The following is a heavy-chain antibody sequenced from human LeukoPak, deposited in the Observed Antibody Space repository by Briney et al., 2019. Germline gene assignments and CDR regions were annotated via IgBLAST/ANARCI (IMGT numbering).Heavy chain of an antibody. CDR3: ARVTSGSHGSYYFDY. CDR1: GGSISSYY. J-gene: IGHJ4*02. Sequence: LETLSFTCTVSGGSISSYYWSWIRQPPGKGLEWIGYIYYGGITNYNPSLKSRVTISVDTSKNQFSLKLSSVTAADTAVYYCARVTSGSHGSYYFDYWGQGTLVTVSS. V-gene: IGHV4-59*01. CDR2: IYYGGIT. D-gene: IGHD1-26*01.